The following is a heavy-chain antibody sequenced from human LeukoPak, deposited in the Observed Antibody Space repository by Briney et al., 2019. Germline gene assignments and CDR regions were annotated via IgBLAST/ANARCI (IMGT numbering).Heavy chain of an antibody. CDR3: ARGDYVWGSYRPNNWFDP. V-gene: IGHV4-59*01. CDR1: GGSICSYY. Sequence: SETLSLTCTVSGGSICSYYWCWIWHRPRNGLEWIGYIYYSGSTNYNPSLKSRVTISVDTSKNQFSLKLSSVAAADTAVYYCARGDYVWGSYRPNNWFDPWGQGTLVTVSS. D-gene: IGHD3-16*02. CDR2: IYYSGST. J-gene: IGHJ5*02.